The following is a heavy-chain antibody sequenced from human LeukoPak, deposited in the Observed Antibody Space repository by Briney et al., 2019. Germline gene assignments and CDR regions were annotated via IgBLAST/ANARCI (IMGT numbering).Heavy chain of an antibody. J-gene: IGHJ5*02. CDR2: IYYTGST. Sequence: SETLSLTCTVSGGSISSSNYYWGWIRQPPGKGLEWIGNIYYTGSTYYSSSLKSRVTISVDTSKNQFSLKLSSVTAADTAVYYCARDRHPLNWFDPWGQGTLVTVSS. CDR3: ARDRHPLNWFDP. V-gene: IGHV4-39*07. CDR1: GGSISSSNYY.